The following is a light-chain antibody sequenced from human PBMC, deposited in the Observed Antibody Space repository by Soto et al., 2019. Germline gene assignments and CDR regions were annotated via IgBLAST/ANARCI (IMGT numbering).Light chain of an antibody. Sequence: QSALTQPASVSGSPGQSITISCTGTSSDVGGYNYVSWYQQHPGKAPKLMIYEVSNRPSGGYNRFSGSKSGNTASLSISGLQAEHEADHYCSSYTSSSTLVFGGGTKLTVL. J-gene: IGLJ2*01. CDR1: SSDVGGYNY. CDR3: SSYTSSSTLV. V-gene: IGLV2-14*01. CDR2: EVS.